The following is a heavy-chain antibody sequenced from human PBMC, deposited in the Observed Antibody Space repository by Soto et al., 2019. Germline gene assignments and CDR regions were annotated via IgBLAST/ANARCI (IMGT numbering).Heavy chain of an antibody. D-gene: IGHD6-19*01. CDR1: GGSISSYY. J-gene: IGHJ2*01. CDR2: IYYSGST. CDR3: ARVCPPVAVAGYYWYFDL. V-gene: IGHV4-59*01. Sequence: QVQLQESGPGLVKPSETLSLTCTVSGGSISSYYWSWIRQPPGKGLEWIGYIYYSGSTNYNPSLKSRVTISVDTSKNQFSLKLSSVTAADTAVYYCARVCPPVAVAGYYWYFDLWGRGTLVTVSS.